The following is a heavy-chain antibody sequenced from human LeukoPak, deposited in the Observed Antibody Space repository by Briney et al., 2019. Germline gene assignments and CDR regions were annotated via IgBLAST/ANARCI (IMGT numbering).Heavy chain of an antibody. Sequence: SETLSLTCAVYGGSFSGYYWSWIRQPPGKGLEWIGEINHSGSTNYNPSLKSRVTISVDTSKNQFSLKLSSVTAADTAVYYCARGPRFPDVWGKGTTVSVSS. CDR1: GGSFSGYY. CDR2: INHSGST. J-gene: IGHJ6*04. V-gene: IGHV4-34*01. CDR3: ARGPRFPDV. D-gene: IGHD3-16*01.